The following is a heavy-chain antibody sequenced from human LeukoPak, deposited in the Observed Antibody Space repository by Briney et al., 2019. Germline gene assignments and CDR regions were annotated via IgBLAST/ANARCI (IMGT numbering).Heavy chain of an antibody. D-gene: IGHD2-15*01. CDR3: ARRGYCSGGNCFSNAFDI. CDR2: IYPRDSDT. CDR1: GYKFTNYW. Sequence: GESLKISCKGSGYKFTNYWIAWVRQMPGQGLEWLGIIYPRDSDTRYSPSFQGQVTISAVKSISTAYLQWSSLKASDTAMYYCARRGYCSGGNCFSNAFDIWGQGTLVTVSS. J-gene: IGHJ3*02. V-gene: IGHV5-51*01.